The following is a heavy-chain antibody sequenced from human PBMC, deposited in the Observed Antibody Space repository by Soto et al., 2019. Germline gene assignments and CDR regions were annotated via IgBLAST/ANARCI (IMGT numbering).Heavy chain of an antibody. CDR2: IIPIFGTA. J-gene: IGHJ6*02. CDR3: SRVTSSGWYFPAYYYYGMDV. CDR1: GGTFSSYA. Sequence: SVKVSCKASGGTFSSYAISWVRQAPGQGLEWMGGIIPIFGTANYAQKFQGRVTITADESTSTAYMELSSLRSEDTAVYYCSRVTSSGWYFPAYYYYGMDVWGQGTTVTVSS. V-gene: IGHV1-69*13. D-gene: IGHD6-19*01.